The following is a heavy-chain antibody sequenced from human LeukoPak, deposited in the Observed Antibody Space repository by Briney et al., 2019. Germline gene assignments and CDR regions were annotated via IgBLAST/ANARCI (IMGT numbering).Heavy chain of an antibody. Sequence: GASVKVSCKASGGTFSSYAISWVRQAPGQGLEWMGGIIPIFGTANYAQKFHGRVTITADKSTSTAYMELSSLRSEDTAVYYCASGANYFDYWGQGTLVTVSS. D-gene: IGHD3-16*01. CDR2: IIPIFGTA. CDR3: ASGANYFDY. J-gene: IGHJ4*02. CDR1: GGTFSSYA. V-gene: IGHV1-69*06.